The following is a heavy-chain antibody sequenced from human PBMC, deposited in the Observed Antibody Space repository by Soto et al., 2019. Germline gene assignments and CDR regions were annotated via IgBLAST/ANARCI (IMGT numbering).Heavy chain of an antibody. J-gene: IGHJ6*02. CDR1: GFIFSNFG. Sequence: GGTLRLCCAASGFIFSNFGMHWVRQAPGKGLEWVAVIWYDGSNEYYADSVKGRFTISKDNSKNTLYLQMNSLRAEDTAVYYCARDDIPGIAVATFGMDVWGQGTTVTVSS. CDR2: IWYDGSNE. D-gene: IGHD6-19*01. CDR3: ARDDIPGIAVATFGMDV. V-gene: IGHV3-33*01.